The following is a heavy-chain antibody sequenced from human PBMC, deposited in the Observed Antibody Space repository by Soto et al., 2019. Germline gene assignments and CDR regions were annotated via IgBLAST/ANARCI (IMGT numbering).Heavy chain of an antibody. Sequence: PSETLSLTCTVSGGSISSSSYYWGWIRQPPGKGLEWIGSIYYSGSTYYNPSLKSRVTISVDTSKNQFSLKLSSVTAADTAVYYCERSGGSRYYYYYGMDVWGQGTTVTVSS. CDR1: GGSISSSSYY. J-gene: IGHJ6*02. D-gene: IGHD2-2*01. CDR3: ERSGGSRYYYYYGMDV. V-gene: IGHV4-39*01. CDR2: IYYSGST.